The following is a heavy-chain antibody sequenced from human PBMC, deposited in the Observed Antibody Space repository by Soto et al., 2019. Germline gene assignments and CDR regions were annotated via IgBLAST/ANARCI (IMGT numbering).Heavy chain of an antibody. Sequence: SETLSLTCAVYGGSFSSYYWNWIRQPPGKGLEWLGGINRSGSTNYNPSLEGRATISLDTSKTQFSLKLTSMTAADTAVYYCARGEGRLVGTWFNPWGQGTLVTVSS. D-gene: IGHD5-12*01. CDR2: INRSGST. V-gene: IGHV4-34*01. CDR1: GGSFSSYY. CDR3: ARGEGRLVGTWFNP. J-gene: IGHJ5*02.